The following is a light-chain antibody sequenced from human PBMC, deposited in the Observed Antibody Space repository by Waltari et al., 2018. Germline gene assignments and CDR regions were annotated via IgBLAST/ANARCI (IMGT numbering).Light chain of an antibody. CDR1: QSVSSY. Sequence: EIVLTQSPATLSLSPGERATLSCRASQSVSSYFAWYQQKPGQAPRLLIYDASNRATGIPARFSGSGSGTDFTLTISSLEPEDFAVYYCQQRGNWPRTFGQGTKLEIK. CDR2: DAS. V-gene: IGKV3-11*01. CDR3: QQRGNWPRT. J-gene: IGKJ2*01.